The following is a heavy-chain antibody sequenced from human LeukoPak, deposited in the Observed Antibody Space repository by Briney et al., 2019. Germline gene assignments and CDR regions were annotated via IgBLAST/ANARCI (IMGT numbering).Heavy chain of an antibody. V-gene: IGHV3-23*01. CDR3: AKSHYDFWTGYGYYFDY. D-gene: IGHD3-3*01. CDR2: ISGSGSST. CDR1: GVTFSSYA. J-gene: IGHJ4*02. Sequence: GGSLRLSCATSGVTFSSYAMGWVRQAPGKGLEWVSAISGSGSSTYYAASVKGRFTISRDNSKNTLYLQMNSLRAEDTAVYYCAKSHYDFWTGYGYYFDYWGQGTLVTVSS.